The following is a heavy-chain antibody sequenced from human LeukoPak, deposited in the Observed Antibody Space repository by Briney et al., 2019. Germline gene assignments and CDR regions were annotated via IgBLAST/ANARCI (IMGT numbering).Heavy chain of an antibody. CDR3: ARVKAAGTPYNWFDP. Sequence: SETLSLTCTVSGYSISSGYYWGWIRQPPGKGLEWIGSIYHSGSTYYNPSLKSRVTISVDTSKNQFSLKLSSVTAADTAVYYCARVKAAGTPYNWFDPWGQGTLVTVSS. D-gene: IGHD6-13*01. V-gene: IGHV4-38-2*02. CDR1: GYSISSGYY. J-gene: IGHJ5*02. CDR2: IYHSGST.